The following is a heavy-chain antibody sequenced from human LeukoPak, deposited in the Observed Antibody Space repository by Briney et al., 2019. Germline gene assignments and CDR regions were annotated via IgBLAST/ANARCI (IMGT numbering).Heavy chain of an antibody. D-gene: IGHD3-22*01. CDR1: GYTFTSYG. V-gene: IGHV1-18*01. CDR3: AREEREYDSSGYLYYFDY. CDR2: ISAYNGNT. Sequence: ASVKVSCKASGYTFTSYGISWVRQAPGQGLEWMGWISAYNGNTNYAQKLQGRVTMTTDTSTSTAYMELRSLRSADTAVYYCAREEREYDSSGYLYYFDYWGQGTLVTVSS. J-gene: IGHJ4*02.